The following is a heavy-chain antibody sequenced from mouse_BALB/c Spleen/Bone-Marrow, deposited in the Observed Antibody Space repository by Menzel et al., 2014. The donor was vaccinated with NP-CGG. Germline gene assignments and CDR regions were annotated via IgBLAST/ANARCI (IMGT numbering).Heavy chain of an antibody. CDR1: GYTFTTYW. J-gene: IGHJ2*01. CDR3: ARRDSSGYLFDY. V-gene: IGHV1S81*02. Sequence: VKLMESGAEPVRPGASVKLSCKASGYTFTTYWMHWVKQRPGQGLEWIGEINPSDGRTNYSEKFKSKATLTVDKSSNTAYMQLSSLTSEDSAVYYCARRDSSGYLFDYWGQGTTLTVSS. CDR2: INPSDGRT. D-gene: IGHD3-2*01.